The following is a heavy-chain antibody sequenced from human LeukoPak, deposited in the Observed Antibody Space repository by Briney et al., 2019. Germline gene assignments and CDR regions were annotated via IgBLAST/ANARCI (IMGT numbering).Heavy chain of an antibody. CDR3: ARRGYCSGGSCFPFDY. Sequence: ASGTLSLTCAVSGGSISSSNWWSWVRQPPGKGLEWNGEIYHSGSTNYNPSLKSRVTISVDRSKNQFSLRLSSVTAADTAVYYCARRGYCSGGSCFPFDYWGQGTLVTVSS. V-gene: IGHV4-4*02. CDR2: IYHSGST. CDR1: GGSISSSNW. D-gene: IGHD2-15*01. J-gene: IGHJ4*02.